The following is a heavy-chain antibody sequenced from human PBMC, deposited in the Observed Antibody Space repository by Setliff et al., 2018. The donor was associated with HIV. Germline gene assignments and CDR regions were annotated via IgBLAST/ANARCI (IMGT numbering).Heavy chain of an antibody. V-gene: IGHV1-69*13. Sequence: GASVKVSCKASGGTFSNYAISWVRQAPGQGLEWMGGIIPIFGTANYAQKFQGRVAITADESTSTAYMELSSLRSEDTAVYYCAGAILGGVPDNWGQGTLVTVSS. CDR1: GGTFSNYA. CDR3: AGAILGGVPDN. CDR2: IIPIFGTA. J-gene: IGHJ4*02. D-gene: IGHD3-3*01.